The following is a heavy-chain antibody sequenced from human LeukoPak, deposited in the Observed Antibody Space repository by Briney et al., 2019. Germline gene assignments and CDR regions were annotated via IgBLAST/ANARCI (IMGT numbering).Heavy chain of an antibody. CDR3: ARDFYCSSTSGRTHNYYMDV. V-gene: IGHV4-4*07. J-gene: IGHJ6*03. CDR1: GGSISSYY. D-gene: IGHD2-2*01. CDR2: IYTSGST. Sequence: SETLSLTCTVPGGSISSYYWSWIRQPAGKGLEWIGRIYTSGSTNYNPSLKSRVTMSVDTSKNQFSLKLSSVTAADTAVYYCARDFYCSSTSGRTHNYYMDVWGKGTTVTISS.